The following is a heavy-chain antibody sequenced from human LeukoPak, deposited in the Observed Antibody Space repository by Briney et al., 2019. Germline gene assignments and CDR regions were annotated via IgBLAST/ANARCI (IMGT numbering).Heavy chain of an antibody. V-gene: IGHV1-2*02. CDR1: GYTFTGYY. Sequence: GASVKVSCKASGYTFTGYYMHWVRQAPGQGLEWMGWINPNSGGTNYAQKFQGRVTMTRDTSISTAYMELSRLRSDDTAVYYCARGGYSSGWYWSIVGATFDYWGQGTLVTVSS. D-gene: IGHD6-19*01. J-gene: IGHJ4*02. CDR2: INPNSGGT. CDR3: ARGGYSSGWYWSIVGATFDY.